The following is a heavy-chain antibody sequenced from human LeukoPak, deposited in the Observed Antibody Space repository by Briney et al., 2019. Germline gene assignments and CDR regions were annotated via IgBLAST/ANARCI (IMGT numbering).Heavy chain of an antibody. J-gene: IGHJ4*02. Sequence: GGSLRLSCTASGFTFGDYALTWVRQAPGKGLEWVGFIRSNLYGGTPEYAASVKGRFTISRDDSNSIAYLEMDSLKTDDTAVYYCTRDQTPYYWGQGTLVTVSS. CDR3: TRDQTPYY. V-gene: IGHV3-49*04. CDR2: IRSNLYGGTP. CDR1: GFTFGDYA.